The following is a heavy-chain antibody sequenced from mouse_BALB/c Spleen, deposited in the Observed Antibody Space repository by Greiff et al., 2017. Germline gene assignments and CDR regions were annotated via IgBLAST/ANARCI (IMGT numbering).Heavy chain of an antibody. CDR1: GFTFSSYG. V-gene: IGHV5-6-3*01. CDR3: ARIYDGYYAMDY. CDR2: INSNGGST. D-gene: IGHD2-3*01. Sequence: EVQLVESGGGLVQPGGSLKLSCAASGFTFSSYGMSWVRQTPDKRLELVATINSNGGSTYYPDSVKGRFTISRDNAKNTLYLQMSSLKSEDTAMYYCARIYDGYYAMDYWGQGTSVTVSS. J-gene: IGHJ4*01.